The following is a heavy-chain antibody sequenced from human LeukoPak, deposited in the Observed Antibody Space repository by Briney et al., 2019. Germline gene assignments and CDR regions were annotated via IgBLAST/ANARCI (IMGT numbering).Heavy chain of an antibody. D-gene: IGHD3-22*01. CDR1: GGSISSGGYY. CDR2: IYYSGST. Sequence: SETLSLTCTVSGGSISSGGYYWSWIRQHPGEGLEWIGYIYYSGSTYYNPSLKSRVTISVDTSKNQFSLKLSSVTAADTAVYYCARGLYYYDSSGYYGPDAFDIWGQGTMVTVSS. V-gene: IGHV4-31*03. CDR3: ARGLYYYDSSGYYGPDAFDI. J-gene: IGHJ3*02.